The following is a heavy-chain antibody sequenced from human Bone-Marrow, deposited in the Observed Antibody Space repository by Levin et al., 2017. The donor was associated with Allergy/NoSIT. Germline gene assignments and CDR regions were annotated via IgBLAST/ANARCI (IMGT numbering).Heavy chain of an antibody. CDR2: INPNSGGT. Sequence: TAGGSLRLSCKASGYTFTGYYMHWVRQAPGQGLEWMGWINPNSGGTNYAQKFQGRVTMTRDTSISTAYMELSRLRSDDTAVYYCAREVSGEYYYYGMDVWGQGTTVTVSS. CDR3: AREVSGEYYYYGMDV. D-gene: IGHD7-27*01. V-gene: IGHV1-2*02. J-gene: IGHJ6*02. CDR1: GYTFTGYY.